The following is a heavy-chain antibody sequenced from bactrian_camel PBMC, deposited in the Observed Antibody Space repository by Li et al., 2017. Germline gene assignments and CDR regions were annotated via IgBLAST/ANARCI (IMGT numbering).Heavy chain of an antibody. Sequence: DVQLVESGGGSVQAGGSLRLSCAASEVMRGNYAMGWFRQAPGKEREGVAAAGDDDETSYADSVKGRSTISTDDANNTLDLQIDSLQPEDTGRYYCAARPGQCVWLLLNLDRAHYEFPSWGQGTQVTVS. D-gene: IGHD3*01. CDR3: AARPGQCVWLLLNLDRAHYEFPS. CDR1: EVMRGNYA. V-gene: IGHV3S44*01. J-gene: IGHJ6*01. CDR2: AGDDDET.